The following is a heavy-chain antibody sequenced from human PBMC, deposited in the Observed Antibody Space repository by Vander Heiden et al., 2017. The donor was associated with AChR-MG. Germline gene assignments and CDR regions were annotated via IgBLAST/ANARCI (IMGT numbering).Heavy chain of an antibody. CDR3: ASSSPDIVVVPAAYYYYGMDV. D-gene: IGHD2-2*01. J-gene: IGHJ6*02. Sequence: QVQLVQSGAEVRKPGPSVQVSCKPPGGTFSSYAISGVRQAPGQGLEWMGGIIPIFGTADYSQKFQGRVTITADKSTSTAYMELSSLRSEDTAVYYCASSSPDIVVVPAAYYYYGMDVWGQGTTVTVSS. CDR1: GGTFSSYA. V-gene: IGHV1-69*06. CDR2: IIPIFGTA.